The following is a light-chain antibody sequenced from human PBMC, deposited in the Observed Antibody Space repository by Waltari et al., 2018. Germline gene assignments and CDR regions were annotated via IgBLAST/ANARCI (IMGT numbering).Light chain of an antibody. CDR2: EVS. V-gene: IGLV2-14*01. J-gene: IGLJ3*02. CDR3: TSYITTRGDWV. Sequence: QSALTQPASVSGSPGQSITISCTGTSSDVGGYNLISWHQQHPGKAPKLIIYEVSTRPSGVSNRCSGSKSGNTASLTISGLQAEDEADYYCTSYITTRGDWVFGGGTKLTVL. CDR1: SSDVGGYNL.